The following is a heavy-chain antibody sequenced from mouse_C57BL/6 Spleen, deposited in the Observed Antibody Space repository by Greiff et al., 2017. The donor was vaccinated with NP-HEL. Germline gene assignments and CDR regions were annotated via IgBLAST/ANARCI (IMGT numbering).Heavy chain of an antibody. CDR1: GYTFTDYE. D-gene: IGHD1-1*01. CDR2: IDPETGGT. CDR3: TTRYYYGSSYGFAY. V-gene: IGHV1-15*01. J-gene: IGHJ3*01. Sequence: QVQLQQSGAELVRPGASVTLSCKASGYTFTDYEMHWVKQTPVHGLEWIGAIDPETGGTAYNQKFKGKAILTADKSSRTAYMELRSLTSEDSAVYYCTTRYYYGSSYGFAYWGQGTLVTVSA.